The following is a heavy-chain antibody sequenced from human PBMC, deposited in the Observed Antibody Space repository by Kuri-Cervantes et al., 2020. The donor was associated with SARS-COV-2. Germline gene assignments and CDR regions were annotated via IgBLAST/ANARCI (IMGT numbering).Heavy chain of an antibody. D-gene: IGHD3-10*01. CDR1: GYTFTSYY. CDR2: INPSGGST. V-gene: IGHV1-46*01. Sequence: ASVKVSCKASGYTFTSYYMHWVRQAPGQGLEWMGIINPSGGSTSYAQKFQGRVTMTRDTSTSTVHMELSSLRSEDTAVYYCATAPGLPSGSINWFDPWGQGTLVTVSS. CDR3: ATAPGLPSGSINWFDP. J-gene: IGHJ5*02.